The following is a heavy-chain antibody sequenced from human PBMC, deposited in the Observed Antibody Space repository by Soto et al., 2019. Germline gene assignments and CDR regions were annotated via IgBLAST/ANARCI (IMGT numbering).Heavy chain of an antibody. Sequence: AASVKVSCKASGYSFSGWYIHWVRQAPGQGLEWMGWINPNTGGAVYAQKFQGRVTMTRDTTTSTAYMELSRLTSDDTAVYYCANSLITTMIVVSQFDYWGQGTLVTVSS. V-gene: IGHV1-2*02. D-gene: IGHD3-22*01. CDR1: GYSFSGWY. CDR2: INPNTGGA. CDR3: ANSLITTMIVVSQFDY. J-gene: IGHJ4*02.